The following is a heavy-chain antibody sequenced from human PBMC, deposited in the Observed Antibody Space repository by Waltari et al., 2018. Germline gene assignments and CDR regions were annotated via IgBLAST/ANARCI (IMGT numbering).Heavy chain of an antibody. Sequence: QVQLVQSGAEVKKPGASVKGSCKVSGYSLSEVFIKWGRLVAGKGLQWMGGLDPENGEMVYSQNFQGRFPMTEDTSADTAYMEMSSLRCDDTAIYYCALVSSESYVPAHWGPGTLVTVSA. D-gene: IGHD3-10*01. CDR1: GYSLSEVF. V-gene: IGHV1-24*01. CDR3: ALVSSESYVPAH. J-gene: IGHJ4*02. CDR2: LDPENGEM.